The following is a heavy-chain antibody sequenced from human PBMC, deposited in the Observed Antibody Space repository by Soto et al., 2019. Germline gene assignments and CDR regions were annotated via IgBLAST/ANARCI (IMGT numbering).Heavy chain of an antibody. CDR2: IRSKANSYAT. Sequence: EVQLVESGGGLVQPGGSLKLSCAASGFTFSGSAMHWVRQASGKGLEWVGRIRSKANSYATAYAASVKGRFTISRDDSKNTAYLQMNSLNTEDTAVYYCTRGEYSSSFIYYYYMDVWGKGTTVTVSS. J-gene: IGHJ6*03. D-gene: IGHD6-6*01. CDR1: GFTFSGSA. CDR3: TRGEYSSSFIYYYYMDV. V-gene: IGHV3-73*01.